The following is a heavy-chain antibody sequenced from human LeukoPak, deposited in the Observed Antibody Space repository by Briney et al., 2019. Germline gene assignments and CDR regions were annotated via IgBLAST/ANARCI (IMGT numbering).Heavy chain of an antibody. J-gene: IGHJ4*02. CDR2: ISSSGSTK. D-gene: IGHD2/OR15-2a*01. V-gene: IGHV3-11*01. Sequence: GGSLRLSCAASGFTFSNAYMNWVRQAPGKGLEWVSYISSSGSTKYYADSVKGRFTISRDNARNSLYLQINSLRAEDTAVYFCARGGLSIMGYWGQGTLVTVSS. CDR3: ARGGLSIMGY. CDR1: GFTFSNAY.